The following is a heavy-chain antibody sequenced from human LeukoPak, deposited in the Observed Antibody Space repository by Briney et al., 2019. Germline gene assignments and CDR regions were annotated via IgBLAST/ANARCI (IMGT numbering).Heavy chain of an antibody. CDR1: GYSFSNYW. CDR3: AIPPGYCGNDCSFDH. Sequence: GESLKISCEGSGYSFSNYWIGWVRQMPGKGLEWMGIIYPGDYGTRYSPSSQGLVTISVDKSISTAYLQWSSLKASDTVMYYCAIPPGYCGNDCSFDHWGQGTLVTVSS. J-gene: IGHJ4*02. V-gene: IGHV5-51*01. CDR2: IYPGDYGT. D-gene: IGHD2-21*02.